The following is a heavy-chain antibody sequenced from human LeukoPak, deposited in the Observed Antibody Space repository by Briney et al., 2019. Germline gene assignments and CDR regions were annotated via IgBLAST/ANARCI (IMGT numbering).Heavy chain of an antibody. CDR2: ISSSSRTI. V-gene: IGHV3-48*02. CDR1: GFXFSRYS. D-gene: IGHD4-17*01. J-gene: IGHJ4*02. Sequence: PGGSLRLSCAASGFXFSRYSMNWVRQAPGKGLEWVSYISSSSRTIYYADSVKGRFTISRDNAKNSLYLQMNSLRDEDTAVYFCARDDYGDYYFDYWGQGTLVTVSS. CDR3: ARDDYGDYYFDY.